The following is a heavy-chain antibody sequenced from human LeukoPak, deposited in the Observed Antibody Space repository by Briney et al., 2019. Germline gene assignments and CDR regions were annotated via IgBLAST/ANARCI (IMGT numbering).Heavy chain of an antibody. D-gene: IGHD2-8*02. J-gene: IGHJ4*02. CDR2: IKEDGSET. CDR1: GLNFNSRW. V-gene: IGHV3-7*03. CDR3: ARDGGWWRFDF. Sequence: PGGSLRLPCVASGLNFNSRWMDWVRRAPGQGLEWVASIKEDGSETHYVDSVRGRFTISRDNDKNSLYLQMNNLRAEDTAMYYCARDGGWWRFDFWGQGALVTVSS.